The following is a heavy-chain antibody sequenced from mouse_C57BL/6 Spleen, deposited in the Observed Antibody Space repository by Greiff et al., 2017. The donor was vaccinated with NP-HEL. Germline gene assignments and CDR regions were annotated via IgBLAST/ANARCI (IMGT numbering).Heavy chain of an antibody. CDR1: GYTFTSYW. CDR3: ARGGDGWFAY. Sequence: QVQLQQPGAELVKPGASVKLSCKASGYTFTSYWMQWVKQRPGQGLEWIGEIDPSDSYTNYNQKFKGKATLTVDTSSSTAYMQLSSLTSEDSAVYYCARGGDGWFAYWGQGTLVTVSA. CDR2: IDPSDSYT. D-gene: IGHD3-3*01. V-gene: IGHV1-50*01. J-gene: IGHJ3*01.